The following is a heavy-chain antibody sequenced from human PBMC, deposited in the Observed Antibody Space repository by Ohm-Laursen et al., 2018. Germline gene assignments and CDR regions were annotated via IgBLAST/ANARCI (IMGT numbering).Heavy chain of an antibody. Sequence: SDTLSLTCSVSGASMIDYYWNWIRQPPGKGLEWIGYIYYSGSTKYNPSLESRVTISLDTSRNQFSLRLTSLTAADTAVYYCARNFNWENPYNFAYWGQRILVTVSS. CDR3: ARNFNWENPYNFAY. D-gene: IGHD3-9*01. CDR2: IYYSGST. V-gene: IGHV4-59*07. CDR1: GASMIDYY. J-gene: IGHJ4*02.